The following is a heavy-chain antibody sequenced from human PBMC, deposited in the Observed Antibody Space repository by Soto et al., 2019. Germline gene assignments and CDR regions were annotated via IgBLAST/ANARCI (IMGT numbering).Heavy chain of an antibody. CDR2: ISSSSSYI. CDR1: GFTFSSYS. CDR3: VCSEANYDFWSGQDY. V-gene: IGHV3-21*01. Sequence: GGSLRLSCAASGFTFSSYSMNWVRQAPGKGLEWVSSISSSSSYIYYADSVKGRFTISRDNAKNSLYLQMNSLRAEDTAVYYCVCSEANYDFWSGQDYWGQGTLVTVSS. D-gene: IGHD3-3*01. J-gene: IGHJ4*02.